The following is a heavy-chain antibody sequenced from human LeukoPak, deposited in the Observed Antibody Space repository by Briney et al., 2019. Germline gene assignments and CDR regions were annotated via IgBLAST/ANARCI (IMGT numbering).Heavy chain of an antibody. CDR3: ARARIDYYDSSGYVNWFDP. D-gene: IGHD3-22*01. V-gene: IGHV1-2*02. J-gene: IGHJ5*02. CDR1: GYTFTGYY. CDR2: INPNSGGT. Sequence: PRASVKVSCKASGYTFTGYYMHWVRQAPGQGLEWMGWINPNSGGTNYAQKFQGRVTMTRDTSISTAYMELSRLRSDDTAVYYCARARIDYYDSSGYVNWFDPWGQGTLVTVSS.